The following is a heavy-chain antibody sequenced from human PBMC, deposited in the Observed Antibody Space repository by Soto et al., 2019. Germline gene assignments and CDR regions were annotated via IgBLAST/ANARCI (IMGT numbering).Heavy chain of an antibody. Sequence: LVESLKVSCQGSGYSFSTYWISWVRQMPGKGLEWIGRIDPSDSYTNYSPSFQGHVTISDDKSISTVYLQWSSLQDSDTAMYYCVRYGRSDRWGQGNLVTVSA. CDR1: GYSFSTYW. V-gene: IGHV5-10-1*01. D-gene: IGHD3-10*01. J-gene: IGHJ5*02. CDR3: VRYGRSDR. CDR2: IDPSDSYT.